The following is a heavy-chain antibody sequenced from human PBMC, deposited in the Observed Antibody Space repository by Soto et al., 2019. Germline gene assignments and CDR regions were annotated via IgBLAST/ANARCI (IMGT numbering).Heavy chain of an antibody. Sequence: PSVTLSLTCAVYGGSFGGYYWSWIRKPPGKGLEWIGEINHSGSTNYNPSLKSRVTISVDTSKNQFSLKLSSVTAADTAVYYCARTSGGLWFGERYYGMDVWGQGTTVTVSS. CDR3: ARTSGGLWFGERYYGMDV. V-gene: IGHV4-34*01. J-gene: IGHJ6*02. CDR2: INHSGST. D-gene: IGHD3-10*01. CDR1: GGSFGGYY.